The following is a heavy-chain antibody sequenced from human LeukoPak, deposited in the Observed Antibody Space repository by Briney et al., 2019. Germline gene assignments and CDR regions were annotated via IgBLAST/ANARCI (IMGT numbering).Heavy chain of an antibody. CDR2: ISAYNGNT. Sequence: ASVKVSCKASGYTFTSYGISWVRQAPGQGLEWMGWISAYNGNTNYAQKLQGRVTMARDTSINTAYMELSGLRSDDTAVYYCARDNSFYDFRSVSPGPFDIWGQGTTVTVSS. J-gene: IGHJ3*02. D-gene: IGHD3-3*01. V-gene: IGHV1-18*01. CDR3: ARDNSFYDFRSVSPGPFDI. CDR1: GYTFTSYG.